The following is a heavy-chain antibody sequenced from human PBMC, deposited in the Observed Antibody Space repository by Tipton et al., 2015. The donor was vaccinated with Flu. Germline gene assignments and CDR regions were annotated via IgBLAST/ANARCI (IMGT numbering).Heavy chain of an antibody. CDR1: GFTFSSYA. Sequence: SLRLSCAASGFTFSSYAMSWVRQAPGKGLEWVSAISGSGGSTYYADSVKGRFTISRDNSKNTLYLQMNSLRAEDTAVYYCAKDIRVRGVRPDYWCQGTLGAVSS. CDR2: ISGSGGST. J-gene: IGHJ4*02. V-gene: IGHV3-23*01. D-gene: IGHD3-10*01. CDR3: AKDIRVRGVRPDY.